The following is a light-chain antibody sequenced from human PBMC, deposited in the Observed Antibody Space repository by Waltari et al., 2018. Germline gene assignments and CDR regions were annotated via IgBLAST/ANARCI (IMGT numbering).Light chain of an antibody. J-gene: IGLJ2*01. CDR3: SSYTSSGTVI. Sequence: QSALTQPASVSGSPGQSITIACNGTGSDVGSYVYVSWYQQHPGKGPKLMIFDVSNRPSGVSNRFSGSKSGNTASLTISGLQAEDEADYYCSSYTSSGTVIFGGGTKLTVL. V-gene: IGLV2-14*03. CDR2: DVS. CDR1: GSDVGSYVY.